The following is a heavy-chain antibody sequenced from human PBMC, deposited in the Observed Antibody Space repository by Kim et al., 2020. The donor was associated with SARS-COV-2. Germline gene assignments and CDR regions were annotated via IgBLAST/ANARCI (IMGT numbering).Heavy chain of an antibody. V-gene: IGHV4-59*01. D-gene: IGHD6-19*01. CDR2: IYYSGST. J-gene: IGHJ4*02. CDR1: GGSISSYY. Sequence: SETLSLTCTVSGGSISSYYWSWIRQPPGKGLEWIGYIYYSGSTNYNPSLKSRVTISVDTSKNQFSLKLSSVTAADTAVYYCARGIAVAGRPVDYWGQGTLVTVSS. CDR3: ARGIAVAGRPVDY.